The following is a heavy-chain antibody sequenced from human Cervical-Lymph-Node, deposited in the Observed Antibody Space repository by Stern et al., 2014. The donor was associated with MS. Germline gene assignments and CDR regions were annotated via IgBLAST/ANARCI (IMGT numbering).Heavy chain of an antibody. V-gene: IGHV5-51*03. CDR1: GYRFTNNW. J-gene: IGHJ4*02. D-gene: IGHD1-1*01. CDR2: IYPGDSET. CDR3: ARRGHGYMGIDY. Sequence: EVQLVESGAEVRKPGESLRISCEVSGYRFTNNWIGWVRQVPGKGLEWMGIIYPGDSETRYRPSFQGQVTILVDKSNSITYLQWSSLKASDTAIYYCARRGHGYMGIDYWGQGTLVTVSS.